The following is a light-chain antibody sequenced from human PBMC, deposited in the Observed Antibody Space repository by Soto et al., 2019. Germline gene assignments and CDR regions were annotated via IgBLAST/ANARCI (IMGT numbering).Light chain of an antibody. CDR2: ETS. CDR1: QSVSSY. V-gene: IGKV3-11*01. CDR3: QQRSKLPRT. Sequence: EIVLTQSPATLSLSPGERATLSCRASQSVSSYLAWYQQKPGQAPRLLIYETSNRATGIPARFSGSGSGTDFTLTISSLEPDDFAVYFCQQRSKLPRTFGGGTKIEVK. J-gene: IGKJ4*01.